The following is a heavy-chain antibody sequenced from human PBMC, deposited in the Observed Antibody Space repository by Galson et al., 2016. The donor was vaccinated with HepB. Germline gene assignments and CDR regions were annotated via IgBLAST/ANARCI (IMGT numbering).Heavy chain of an antibody. CDR2: ISSSSSTI. CDR1: GFTFSDYY. J-gene: IGHJ5*01. Sequence: SLRLSCAASGFTFSDYYMSWIRQAPGKGLEWISYISSSSSTIYYPDSVKGRFTISRDNAKNSLYLQMNSLRAEDTAVYYCARGRRFGELLRIVGWFDSWGQGTLVTVSP. D-gene: IGHD3-10*01. V-gene: IGHV3-11*04. CDR3: ARGRRFGELLRIVGWFDS.